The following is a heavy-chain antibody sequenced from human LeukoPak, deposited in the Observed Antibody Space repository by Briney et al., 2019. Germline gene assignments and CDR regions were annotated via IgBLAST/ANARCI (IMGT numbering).Heavy chain of an antibody. Sequence: GESLKISCKGFGYSFTSYWIGWVRQMPGKGLEWMGIIYPGDSDTRYSPSFQGQVTISADKSISTAYLQWSSLKALDTAMYYCARQDYDILTGYYSYFDYWGQGTLVTVSS. V-gene: IGHV5-51*01. J-gene: IGHJ4*02. CDR2: IYPGDSDT. CDR3: ARQDYDILTGYYSYFDY. CDR1: GYSFTSYW. D-gene: IGHD3-9*01.